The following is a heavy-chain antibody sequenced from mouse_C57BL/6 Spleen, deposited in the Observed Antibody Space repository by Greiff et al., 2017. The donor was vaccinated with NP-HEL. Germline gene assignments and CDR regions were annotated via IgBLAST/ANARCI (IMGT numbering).Heavy chain of an antibody. J-gene: IGHJ3*01. Sequence: QVQLQQPGAELVKPGASVKLSCKASGYTFTSYWMQWVKQRPGQGLEWIGEIDPSDSYTNYNQKFKGKATLTVDTSSSTAYMQLSSLTSEDSAVYYCARGDTTVVDWFAYWGQGTLVTVSA. D-gene: IGHD1-1*01. CDR3: ARGDTTVVDWFAY. CDR1: GYTFTSYW. CDR2: IDPSDSYT. V-gene: IGHV1-50*01.